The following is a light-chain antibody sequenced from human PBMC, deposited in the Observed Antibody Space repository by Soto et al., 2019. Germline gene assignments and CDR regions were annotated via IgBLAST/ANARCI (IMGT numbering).Light chain of an antibody. CDR2: DAS. Sequence: DIVLTQSPATLSLSPGERATLSCRASQSVSSYLAWYQRKPGQAPRLLIYDASNRAAGIPARFSGSGSGTDFTLTISRLEPEDFAVYYCQQYGSSGTFGQGTKVDI. V-gene: IGKV3-11*01. CDR3: QQYGSSGT. CDR1: QSVSSY. J-gene: IGKJ1*01.